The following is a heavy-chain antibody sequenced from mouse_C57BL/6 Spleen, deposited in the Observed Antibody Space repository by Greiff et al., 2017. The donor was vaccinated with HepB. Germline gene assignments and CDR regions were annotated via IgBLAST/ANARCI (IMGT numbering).Heavy chain of an antibody. J-gene: IGHJ2*01. Sequence: QVQLQQPGAELVRPGTSVKLSCKASGYTFTSYWMHWVKQRPGQGLEWIGVIDPSDSYTNYNQKFKGKATLTVDTSSSTAYMQLISLTSEDSAVYYCARSGYYVGYFDYWGQGTTLTVSS. CDR1: GYTFTSYW. CDR3: ARSGYYVGYFDY. D-gene: IGHD2-3*01. CDR2: IDPSDSYT. V-gene: IGHV1-59*01.